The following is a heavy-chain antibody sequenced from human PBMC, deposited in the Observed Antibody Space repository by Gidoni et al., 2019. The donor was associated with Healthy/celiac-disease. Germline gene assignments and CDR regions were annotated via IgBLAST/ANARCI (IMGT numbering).Heavy chain of an antibody. CDR3: ARDTPFYDSSGHPLVWFDP. D-gene: IGHD3-22*01. Sequence: QVQLVQSGAEVKKPGASVKVSCKASGYTFTSYGISWVRQAPGQGLEWMGWISAYNGNTNYAQKLQGRVTMTTDTSTSTAYMELRSLRSDDTAVYYCARDTPFYDSSGHPLVWFDPWGQGTLVTVSS. V-gene: IGHV1-18*01. J-gene: IGHJ5*02. CDR1: GYTFTSYG. CDR2: ISAYNGNT.